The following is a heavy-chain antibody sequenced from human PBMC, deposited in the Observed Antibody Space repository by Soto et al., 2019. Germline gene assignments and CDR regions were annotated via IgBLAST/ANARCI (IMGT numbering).Heavy chain of an antibody. CDR2: INSGNGNT. V-gene: IGHV1-3*01. J-gene: IGHJ3*02. D-gene: IGHD6-25*01. CDR1: GYTFITYI. Sequence: ASVKVSCKAAGYTFITYIIHWVRQAPGQRLEWMGWINSGNGNTKYSQKLQGRVTITRDTSASTAYMELSSLRSEGTAVYYCARAEYSGYYAFDIWGQGTMVTVSS. CDR3: ARAEYSGYYAFDI.